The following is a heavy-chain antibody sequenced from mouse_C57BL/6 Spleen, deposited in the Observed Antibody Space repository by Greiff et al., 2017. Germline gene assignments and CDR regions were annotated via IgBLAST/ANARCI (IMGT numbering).Heavy chain of an antibody. V-gene: IGHV1-66*01. CDR3: AREGATVVTALCSAY. D-gene: IGHD2-1*01. Sequence: VQLQQSGPELVKPGASVKISCKASGYSFTSYYIHWVKQRPGQGLEWIGWIYPGSGNTKYNEKFKGKATLTADTSSSTAYMQRRSLTSEDSAVYYCAREGATVVTALCSAYWGQGTSVTVSS. CDR1: GYSFTSYY. J-gene: IGHJ4*01. CDR2: IYPGSGNT.